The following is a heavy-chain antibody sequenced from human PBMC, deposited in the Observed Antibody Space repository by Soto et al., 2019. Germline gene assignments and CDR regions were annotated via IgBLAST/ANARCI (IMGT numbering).Heavy chain of an antibody. V-gene: IGHV3-23*01. CDR3: ARRGYDFWSGYNDY. J-gene: IGHJ4*02. Sequence: PGGSLRLSCAVSGFSFGTYTVNWVRQAPGMGLEWVSGLSDSVGTTHYADSVKGRFTISRDNSKNTLYLQMNSLRAEDTAVYYCARRGYDFWSGYNDYWGQGTLVTVSS. CDR2: LSDSVGTT. D-gene: IGHD3-3*01. CDR1: GFSFGTYT.